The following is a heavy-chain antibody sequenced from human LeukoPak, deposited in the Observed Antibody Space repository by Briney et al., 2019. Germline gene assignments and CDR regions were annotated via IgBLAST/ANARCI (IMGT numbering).Heavy chain of an antibody. D-gene: IGHD4-17*01. CDR3: ARALYGDYGVAYFDY. Sequence: SVKVSCKASGGTFSSYAISWVRQAPGQGLEWMGGIIPIFGTANYAQKFQGGVTITTDESTSTAYMELSSLRSEDTAVYYCARALYGDYGVAYFDYWGQGTLVTVSS. CDR1: GGTFSSYA. CDR2: IIPIFGTA. V-gene: IGHV1-69*05. J-gene: IGHJ4*02.